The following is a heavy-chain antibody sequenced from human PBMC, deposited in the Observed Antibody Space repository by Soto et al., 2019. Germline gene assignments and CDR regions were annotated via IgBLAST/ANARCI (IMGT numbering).Heavy chain of an antibody. V-gene: IGHV3-21*06. CDR3: ARGGDTSGSWPRY. CDR2: ISSSSTYI. CDR1: GFTFSSYS. Sequence: WWSLRLSCAASGFTFSSYSLSWFRQAPGKGLEWVSSISSSSTYIYYADSVRGRFTISRDDAKNSLFLQMSSLRVEDTAVYYCARGGDTSGSWPRYWGQGTLVTVSS. D-gene: IGHD6-19*01. J-gene: IGHJ4*01.